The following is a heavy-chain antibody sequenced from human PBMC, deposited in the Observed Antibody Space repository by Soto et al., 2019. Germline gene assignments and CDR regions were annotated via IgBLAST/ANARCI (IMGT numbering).Heavy chain of an antibody. J-gene: IGHJ4*02. CDR2: VSIGGST. D-gene: IGHD2-15*01. V-gene: IGHV3-23*01. CDR3: AKRRGAGGHFDY. Sequence: GSLVLSCTASGFTFSSYAMGWVRQGPGKGLEWVAVVSIGGSTHYADSVRGRFTISRDNSKNTLSLQMNSLTAEDTAVYFCAKRRGAGGHFDYWGQGAPVTVYS. CDR1: GFTFSSYA.